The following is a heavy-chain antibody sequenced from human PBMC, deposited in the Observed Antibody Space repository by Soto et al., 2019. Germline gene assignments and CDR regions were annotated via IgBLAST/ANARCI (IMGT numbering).Heavy chain of an antibody. D-gene: IGHD7-27*01. CDR2: ISGSGDNT. V-gene: IGHV3-23*01. CDR1: GFTFSNYA. J-gene: IGHJ2*01. Sequence: EVQLLESGGGLVQPGGSLRLSCAASGFTFSNYALSWGRQAPGQGLEWVSGISGSGDNTYYADSVKGRFTISRDDSRNTLYLQMNSLRAEDTAVYYCALGWYFDLWGRGTLVTVSS. CDR3: ALGWYFDL.